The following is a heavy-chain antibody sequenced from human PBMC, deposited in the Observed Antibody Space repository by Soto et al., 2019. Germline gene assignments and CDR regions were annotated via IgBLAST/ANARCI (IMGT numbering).Heavy chain of an antibody. CDR3: ARDSIAAIWPERYYYYGMDV. J-gene: IGHJ6*02. V-gene: IGHV1-46*01. CDR2: INPSGGST. D-gene: IGHD6-6*01. Sequence: ASVKVSCKASGYTFTSYAMNWVRQAPGQGLEWMGIINPSGGSTSYAQKFQGRVTMTRDTSTSTVYMELSSLRSEDTAVYYCARDSIAAIWPERYYYYGMDVWGQGTTVTVSS. CDR1: GYTFTSYA.